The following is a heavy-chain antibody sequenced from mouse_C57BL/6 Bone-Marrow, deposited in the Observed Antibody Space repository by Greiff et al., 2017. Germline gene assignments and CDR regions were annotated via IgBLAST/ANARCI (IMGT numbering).Heavy chain of an antibody. CDR1: GFTFSDYY. CDR2: ISNGGGST. J-gene: IGHJ3*01. D-gene: IGHD2-3*01. V-gene: IGHV5-12*01. Sequence: EVKLMESGGGLVQPGGSLKLSCAASGFTFSDYYMYWVRQTPEKRLEWVAYISNGGGSTYYPDTVKGRFTISRDNAKNTLYLQMSRLKSEDTAMYYCASHDGYYVVPFAYWGQGTLVTVSA. CDR3: ASHDGYYVVPFAY.